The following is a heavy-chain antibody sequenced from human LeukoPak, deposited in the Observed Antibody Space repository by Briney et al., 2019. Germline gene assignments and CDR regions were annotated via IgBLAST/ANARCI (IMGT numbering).Heavy chain of an antibody. Sequence: GGSLRLSCAASGFTFSSYSMNWVRQAPGKGLEWVSYTSSSGSTIYYADSVKGRFTISRDNAKNSLYLQMNSLRAEDTAVYYCARDRQAVAVHFDYWGQGTLVTVSS. CDR1: GFTFSSYS. CDR3: ARDRQAVAVHFDY. J-gene: IGHJ4*02. CDR2: TSSSGSTI. V-gene: IGHV3-48*04. D-gene: IGHD6-19*01.